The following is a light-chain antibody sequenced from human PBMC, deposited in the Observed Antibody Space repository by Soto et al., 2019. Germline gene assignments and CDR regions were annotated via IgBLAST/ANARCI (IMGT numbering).Light chain of an antibody. Sequence: LTQPASVSGSPGQSIAISCTGTSSDVGGYNYVSWYQQHPGKALKLMVYDVSNRPSGVSNRFSGSKSGNTASLTISGLQAEDEADYYCSSYTSSSTYVFGTGTKVTVL. J-gene: IGLJ1*01. CDR1: SSDVGGYNY. V-gene: IGLV2-14*01. CDR2: DVS. CDR3: SSYTSSSTYV.